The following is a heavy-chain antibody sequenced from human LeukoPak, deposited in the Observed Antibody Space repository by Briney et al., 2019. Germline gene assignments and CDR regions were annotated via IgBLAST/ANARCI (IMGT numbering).Heavy chain of an antibody. CDR1: GFTFSSYG. CDR3: ARAHSELLPPLGAFDI. Sequence: GRSLRLSCAASGFTFSSYGMHWVRQAPGKGLEWVAVIWYDGSNKYYADSVKGRFTISRDNSKNTLYLQMNSLRAEDTAVYYCARAHSELLPPLGAFDIWGQGTMVTVSS. V-gene: IGHV3-33*01. J-gene: IGHJ3*02. D-gene: IGHD1-26*01. CDR2: IWYDGSNK.